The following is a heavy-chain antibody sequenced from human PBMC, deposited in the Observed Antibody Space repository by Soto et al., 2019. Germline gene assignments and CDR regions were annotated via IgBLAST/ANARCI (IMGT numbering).Heavy chain of an antibody. CDR1: GFTFSAYG. CDR3: AKKSDYDDSSGPRANEGMDA. Sequence: QVQLVESGGGVVQPGRSLRLSCVGSGFTFSAYGMHWVRQAPGKGLEWVAVMSFDGSKKYYAESVKGRFTISRDHSKNTLYLQMNSLRTEDTAVYYCAKKSDYDDSSGPRANEGMDAWGQGTTVTVSS. D-gene: IGHD3-22*01. V-gene: IGHV3-30*18. CDR2: MSFDGSKK. J-gene: IGHJ6*02.